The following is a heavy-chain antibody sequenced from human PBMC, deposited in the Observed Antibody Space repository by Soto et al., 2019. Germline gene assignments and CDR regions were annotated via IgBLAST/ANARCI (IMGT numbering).Heavy chain of an antibody. CDR2: ISGSGGST. D-gene: IGHD6-19*01. Sequence: PGGSLRLSCAASGFTFSSYAMSGVRQAPGKGLEWVSAISGSGGSTYYADSVKGRFTISRDNSKNTLYLQMNSLRAEDTAVYYCAKDLDIAVAGTDYWGQGPLVTVSS. J-gene: IGHJ4*02. CDR1: GFTFSSYA. V-gene: IGHV3-23*01. CDR3: AKDLDIAVAGTDY.